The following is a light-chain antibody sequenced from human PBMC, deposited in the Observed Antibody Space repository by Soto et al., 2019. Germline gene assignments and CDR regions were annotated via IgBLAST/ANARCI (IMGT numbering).Light chain of an antibody. CDR3: QQYNSWPPT. CDR2: GAS. CDR1: QSVSND. V-gene: IGKV3-15*01. Sequence: IRMTQSPATLSVSPEERATLSCRASQSVSNDLAWYQQKPGQAPRLLIYGASARATGIPARFSGSGSGTEFTLTITSLQSEDFALYYCQQYNSWPPTFGQGTKVDIK. J-gene: IGKJ1*01.